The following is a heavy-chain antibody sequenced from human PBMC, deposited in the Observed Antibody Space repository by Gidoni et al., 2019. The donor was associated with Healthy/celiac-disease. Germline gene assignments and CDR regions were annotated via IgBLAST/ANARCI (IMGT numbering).Heavy chain of an antibody. D-gene: IGHD6-19*01. CDR3: AKGLANYYYGMDV. Sequence: QVQLVESGGGVVQPGRSLRLSCAASGFTFSSYGMHWVRQAPGKGLEWVAVISYDGSNKYYADSVKGRFTISRYNSKNTLYLQMNSLRAEDTAVYYCAKGLANYYYGMDVWGQGTTVTVSS. J-gene: IGHJ6*02. CDR2: ISYDGSNK. CDR1: GFTFSSYG. V-gene: IGHV3-30*18.